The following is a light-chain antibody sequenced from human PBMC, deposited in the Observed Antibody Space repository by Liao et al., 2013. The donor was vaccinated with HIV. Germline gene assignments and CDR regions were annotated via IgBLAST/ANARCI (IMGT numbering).Light chain of an antibody. V-gene: IGLV3-1*01. Sequence: SYELTQPPSVSVSPGQTATITCSGDKLGDKYASWYQQRPGQSPILVIYQDTYRPSGIPERFSGSNSGNTATLTISGTQPMDEADYYCQAWDRNTAIFGGGTKLTVL. J-gene: IGLJ2*01. CDR3: QAWDRNTAI. CDR1: KLGDKY. CDR2: QDT.